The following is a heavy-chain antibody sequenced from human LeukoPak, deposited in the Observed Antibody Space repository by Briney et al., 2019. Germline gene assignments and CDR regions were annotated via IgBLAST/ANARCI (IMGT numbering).Heavy chain of an antibody. CDR1: GFTFSSYV. D-gene: IGHD6-19*01. J-gene: IGHJ6*02. CDR2: ISYDGSNK. CDR3: AKDSVAGTLLWYYYYGMDV. V-gene: IGHV3-30*18. Sequence: GGSLRLSCAASGFTFSSYVMHWVRQAPGKGLEWVAVISYDGSNKYYADSVKGRFTISRDNSKNTLYLQMNSLRAEDTAVYYCAKDSVAGTLLWYYYYGMDVWGQGTTVTVSS.